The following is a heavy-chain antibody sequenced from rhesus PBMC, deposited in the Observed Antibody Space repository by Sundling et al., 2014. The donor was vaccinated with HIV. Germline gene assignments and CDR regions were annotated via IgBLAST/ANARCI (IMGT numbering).Heavy chain of an antibody. CDR3: ATLEPTHFDY. D-gene: IGHD1-26*01. Sequence: QVQLVQSGAEVKKPGSSVKVSCKASGYTFTDYFMQWVRQAPGQGLEWMGRINPKTGGTDYAQKFQGRVTMTRDTSTNTAYMELSSLRSEDTAVYYCATLEPTHFDYWGQGVLVTVSS. CDR2: INPKTGGT. J-gene: IGHJ4*01. V-gene: IGHV1-138*01. CDR1: GYTFTDYF.